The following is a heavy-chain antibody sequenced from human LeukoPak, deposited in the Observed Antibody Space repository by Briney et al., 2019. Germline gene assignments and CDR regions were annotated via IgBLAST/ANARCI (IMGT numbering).Heavy chain of an antibody. CDR1: GFTFSSYA. V-gene: IGHV3-23*01. CDR2: ISGSGGST. D-gene: IGHD6-19*01. J-gene: IGHJ4*02. Sequence: GGSLRLSCAASGFTFSSYAMSWVRQAPGKGLEWVSAISGSGGSTYYADSVKGRFTISRDNSKNTLYLQMNSLRAEDTAVYYCARGVYSSGWYDYWGQGTLVTVSS. CDR3: ARGVYSSGWYDY.